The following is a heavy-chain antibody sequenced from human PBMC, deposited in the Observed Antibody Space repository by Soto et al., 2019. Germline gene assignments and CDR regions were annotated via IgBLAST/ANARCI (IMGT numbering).Heavy chain of an antibody. V-gene: IGHV3-30*03. CDR1: GFSFNTSG. J-gene: IGHJ6*02. CDR3: ATKVRVTNYLYYGMDV. CDR2: IAFDGSQD. D-gene: IGHD2-21*02. Sequence: QVQLVESGGGVVQPGRALRLSCAASGFSFNTSGMHWVRQAPGKGLEWVAVIAFDGSQDFYGDSVRGRFTISRDNSKNTLFLQMKSLTPEDTAVYYCATKVRVTNYLYYGMDVWGQGTTVTVSS.